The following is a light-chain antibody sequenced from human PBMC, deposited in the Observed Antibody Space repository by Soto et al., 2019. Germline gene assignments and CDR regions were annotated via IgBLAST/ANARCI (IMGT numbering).Light chain of an antibody. J-gene: IGKJ2*01. V-gene: IGKV1-5*01. CDR1: QSISNW. CDR3: QQYDSYSYT. CDR2: GAS. Sequence: DTQMTQSPSTLSASVGDRVTITCRASQSISNWLAWYQQKPGKAPKLLISGASSLESGVPSRFSGSGSGTEFTLTISSLQPDDFATYYCQQYDSYSYTFGQGTKVDIK.